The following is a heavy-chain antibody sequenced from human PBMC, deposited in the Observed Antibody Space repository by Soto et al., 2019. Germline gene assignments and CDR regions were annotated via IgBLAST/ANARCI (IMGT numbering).Heavy chain of an antibody. J-gene: IGHJ6*02. Sequence: TLSLTCNVSGGSISDFYWSWIRQSPGKRLEWIGYLYYTGSTNYNPALKSRVTISLDKSKNQFSLKVRSVTAADTAVYYCARGGGYDFRSSQAPPIDVWGQGTTVTVSS. D-gene: IGHD3-3*01. CDR1: GGSISDFY. CDR3: ARGGGYDFRSSQAPPIDV. V-gene: IGHV4-59*01. CDR2: LYYTGST.